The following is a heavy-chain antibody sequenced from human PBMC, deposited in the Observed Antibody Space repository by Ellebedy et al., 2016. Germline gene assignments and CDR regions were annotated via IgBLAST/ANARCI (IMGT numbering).Heavy chain of an antibody. V-gene: IGHV3-23*01. J-gene: IGHJ6*03. CDR3: AKVFSGSYYMDV. CDR2: ISGSGTSI. Sequence: GGSLRLSXAASGFTFSSYAMRWVRLAPGKGLEWVSAISGSGTSIYYADSVKGRFTISRDNSKNTLYLQMNSLRAEDTAVYYCAKVFSGSYYMDVWGKGTTVTVSS. CDR1: GFTFSSYA. D-gene: IGHD1-26*01.